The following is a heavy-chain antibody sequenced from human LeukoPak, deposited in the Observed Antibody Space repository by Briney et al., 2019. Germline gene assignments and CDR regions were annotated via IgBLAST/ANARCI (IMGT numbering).Heavy chain of an antibody. V-gene: IGHV3-21*01. CDR2: ISSSSSYI. CDR3: ASVGWFGELSIDY. CDR1: GFTFSSYS. J-gene: IGHJ4*02. Sequence: GGSLRLSCAASGFTFSSYSMNWVRQAPGKGLEWVSSISSSSSYIYYADSVKGRFTISRDNAKNSLYLQMNSLRAEDTAVYYCASVGWFGELSIDYWGQGTLVTVSS. D-gene: IGHD3-10*01.